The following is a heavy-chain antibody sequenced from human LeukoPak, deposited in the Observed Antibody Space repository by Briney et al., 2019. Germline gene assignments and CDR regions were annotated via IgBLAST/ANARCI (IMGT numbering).Heavy chain of an antibody. CDR1: GFTFSSYE. CDR2: ISSSGSTI. CDR3: ARDRIVTMGYYYYYYGMDV. Sequence: GGSLRLSCAASGFTFSSYEMNWVRQAPGKGLEWVSYISSSGSTIYYADSVKGRFTISRDNAKNSLYLQMNSLRAEDTAVYYCARDRIVTMGYYYYYYGMDVWGQGTTVTVSS. V-gene: IGHV3-48*03. J-gene: IGHJ6*02. D-gene: IGHD2/OR15-2a*01.